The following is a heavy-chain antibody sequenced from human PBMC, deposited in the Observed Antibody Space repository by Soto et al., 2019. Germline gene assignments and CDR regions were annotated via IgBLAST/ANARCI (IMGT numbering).Heavy chain of an antibody. CDR2: INPNSGGT. J-gene: IGHJ6*02. Sequence: ASVKVSCKASGYTFTGYYMHWVRQAPGQGLEWMGWINPNSGGTNYAQKFQGWVTMTRDTSISTAYMELSRLRSDDTAVYYCARGYCSGGSCYTEGILNYYGVDVWGQGTTVTVSS. D-gene: IGHD2-15*01. CDR3: ARGYCSGGSCYTEGILNYYGVDV. CDR1: GYTFTGYY. V-gene: IGHV1-2*04.